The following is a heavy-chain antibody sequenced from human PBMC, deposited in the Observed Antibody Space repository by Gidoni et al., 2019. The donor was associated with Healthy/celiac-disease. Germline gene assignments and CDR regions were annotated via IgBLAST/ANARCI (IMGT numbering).Heavy chain of an antibody. V-gene: IGHV1-2*02. Sequence: QVQLVQSGAKVKKPGASVKVSCKASGYTFTGYYMHWVRQAPGQGLEWMGWINPNGGGTNYAQKFQGRVTMTRDTSISTAYMELSRLRSDDTAVYYCASEIVVVPAAPLGYWGQGTLVTVSS. CDR2: INPNGGGT. CDR3: ASEIVVVPAAPLGY. D-gene: IGHD2-2*01. CDR1: GYTFTGYY. J-gene: IGHJ4*02.